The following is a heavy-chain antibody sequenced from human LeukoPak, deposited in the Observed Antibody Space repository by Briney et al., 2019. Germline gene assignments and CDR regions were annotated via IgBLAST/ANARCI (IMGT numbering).Heavy chain of an antibody. V-gene: IGHV1-2*02. J-gene: IGHJ4*02. Sequence: ASVKVSCKASGYTFTGFYLHWVRQAPGHGIEWMGWINPNSGGTNYAQKFQGRVTMTRDTSIGTAYMELSRLRSDDTAVYYCARGTYCGGDCIGNWGQGTLVIVSS. CDR1: GYTFTGFY. D-gene: IGHD2-21*02. CDR3: ARGTYCGGDCIGN. CDR2: INPNSGGT.